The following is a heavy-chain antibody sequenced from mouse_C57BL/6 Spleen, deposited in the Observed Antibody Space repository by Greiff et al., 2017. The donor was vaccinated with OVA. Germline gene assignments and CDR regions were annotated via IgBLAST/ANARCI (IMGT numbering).Heavy chain of an antibody. CDR2: FYPGSGSI. CDR3: ARHERVFYAMDY. Sequence: QVQLKESGAELVKPGASVKLSCKASGYTFTEYTIHWVKQRSGQGLEWIGWFYPGSGSIKYNEKFKDKATLTADKSSSTVYMELSSLTSEDSAVYYCARHERVFYAMDYWGQGTSVTVSS. CDR1: GYTFTEYT. J-gene: IGHJ4*01. V-gene: IGHV1-62-2*01.